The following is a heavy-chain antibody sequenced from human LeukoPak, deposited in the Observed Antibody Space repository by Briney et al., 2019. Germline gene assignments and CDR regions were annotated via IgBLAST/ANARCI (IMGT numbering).Heavy chain of an antibody. CDR3: AKDGALMRSGSYSISDAFDI. V-gene: IGHV3-30*02. D-gene: IGHD1-26*01. CDR2: IRYDGSNK. CDR1: GFTFSSYG. Sequence: PGGSLRLSCAASGFTFSSYGMHWVRQAPGKGLEWVAFIRYDGSNKYYADSVKGRFTISRDNSKNTLYLQMNSLRAEDMAVYYCAKDGALMRSGSYSISDAFDIWGQGTMVTVSS. J-gene: IGHJ3*02.